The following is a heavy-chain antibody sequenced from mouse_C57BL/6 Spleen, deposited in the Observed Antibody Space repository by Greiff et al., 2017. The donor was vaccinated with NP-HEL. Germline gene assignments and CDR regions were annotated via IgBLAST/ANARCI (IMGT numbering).Heavy chain of an antibody. D-gene: IGHD2-4*01. V-gene: IGHV1-63*01. CDR2: IYPGGGYT. CDR3: ASELSDYECYYAMDY. CDR1: GYTFTNYW. Sequence: QVQLQQPGAELVRPGTSVKMSCKASGYTFTNYWIGWAKQRPGHGLEWIGDIYPGGGYTNYNEKFKGKATLTADKSSSTAYMQFSSLTSEHTAIYYCASELSDYECYYAMDYWGQGTSVTVSS. J-gene: IGHJ4*01.